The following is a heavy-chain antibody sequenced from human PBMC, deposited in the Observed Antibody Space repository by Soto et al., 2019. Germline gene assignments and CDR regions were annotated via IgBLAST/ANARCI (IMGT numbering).Heavy chain of an antibody. V-gene: IGHV2-5*02. J-gene: IGHJ6*02. CDR3: THSPTMVRGVIRADYYYYGLDV. Sequence: SGPTLVNPTQTLTLTCTFSGFSLSTSGVGVGWIRQPPGKALEWLALIYWDDDKRYSPSLKGRLTVTKDTSKNQVVLTLTNMDPVDTATYYCTHSPTMVRGVIRADYYYYGLDVWGQGTTVTVSS. D-gene: IGHD3-10*01. CDR1: GFSLSTSGVG. CDR2: IYWDDDK.